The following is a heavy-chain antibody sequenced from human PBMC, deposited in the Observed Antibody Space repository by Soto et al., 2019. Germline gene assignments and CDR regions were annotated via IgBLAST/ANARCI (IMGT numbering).Heavy chain of an antibody. J-gene: IGHJ4*02. CDR2: IYYSGST. CDR3: ASLPATSDFDY. D-gene: IGHD2-2*01. V-gene: IGHV4-31*03. CDR1: GGSVSSGGYY. Sequence: SETLSLTCTVSGGSVSSGGYYWSWIRQHPGKGLEWIGYIYYSGSTYYNPSLKSRVTISVDKSKNQFSLKLSSVTAADTAVYYCASLPATSDFDYWGQGTLVTVSS.